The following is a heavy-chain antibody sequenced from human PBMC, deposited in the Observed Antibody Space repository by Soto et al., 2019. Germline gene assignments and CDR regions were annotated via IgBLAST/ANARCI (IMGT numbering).Heavy chain of an antibody. V-gene: IGHV3-21*01. CDR2: ISRSSSNI. J-gene: IGHJ6*02. CDR1: GFTFSNYS. D-gene: IGHD6-19*01. Sequence: EVQLVESGGGLVKPGGSLRLSCAASGFTFSNYSMNWVRQAPGKGLEWVSSISRSSSNIYYADSVKGRFTISRDNAKNALYLHMTSLRAGDTAVYYCARDLKVAGANSYYYYGMDVWGQGPTVIVSS. CDR3: ARDLKVAGANSYYYYGMDV.